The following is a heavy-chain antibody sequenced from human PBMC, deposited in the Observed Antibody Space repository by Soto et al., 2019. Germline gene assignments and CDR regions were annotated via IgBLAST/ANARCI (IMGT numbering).Heavy chain of an antibody. J-gene: IGHJ4*02. V-gene: IGHV3-48*02. D-gene: IGHD6-19*01. CDR3: AKGPHTNVGWPYYFES. CDR2: SSPRGDTI. Sequence: PGGSLRLSCVAPGFPLANYPMNWVRQTPGKGLEWISYSSPRGDTIYYADSVEGRFTISRDNARNSLSLHMSSLRDEDSALYYCAKGPHTNVGWPYYFESWGQGVPVTVSS. CDR1: GFPLANYP.